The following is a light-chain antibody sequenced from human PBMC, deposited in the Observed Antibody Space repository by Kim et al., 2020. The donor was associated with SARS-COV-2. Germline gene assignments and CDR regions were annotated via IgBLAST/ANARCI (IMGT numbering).Light chain of an antibody. CDR1: QGISNA. Sequence: AIQLTQSPSSLSASVRDRVTITCRVSQGISNALAWYQQKPGNPPKLLIYDVSTLQTGVPSRFSGSGSGTDFALTISSLQPEDFATYYCQHFNNYPLTFGQGTRLEIK. V-gene: IGKV1D-13*01. CDR3: QHFNNYPLT. CDR2: DVS. J-gene: IGKJ5*01.